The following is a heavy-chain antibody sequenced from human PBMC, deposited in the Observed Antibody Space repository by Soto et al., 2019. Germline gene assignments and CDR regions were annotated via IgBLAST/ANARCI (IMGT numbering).Heavy chain of an antibody. D-gene: IGHD4-17*01. Sequence: GASVKVSWKAAGGAFSSDAISWGRQAPGQGLEWMGGIIPIFGTANYAQKFQGRVTITADESTSTAYMELSSLRSEDTAVYYCASWYGDFDYWGQGTLVTVSS. CDR2: IIPIFGTA. CDR3: ASWYGDFDY. CDR1: GGAFSSDA. J-gene: IGHJ4*02. V-gene: IGHV1-69*13.